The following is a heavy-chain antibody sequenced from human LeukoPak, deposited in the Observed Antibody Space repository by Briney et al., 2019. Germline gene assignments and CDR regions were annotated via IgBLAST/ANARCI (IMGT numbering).Heavy chain of an antibody. CDR3: AKDDYNTPYFMDV. CDR2: ISWNSGSI. D-gene: IGHD5-12*01. Sequence: PGGSLRLSCAASGFTFDDYAMHWVRQAPGKGMEWVSGISWNSGSIGYADSVKGRFTISRDNAKNSLYLQMNSLRVEDTALYYCAKDDYNTPYFMDVWGKGTTVTISS. CDR1: GFTFDDYA. V-gene: IGHV3-9*01. J-gene: IGHJ6*03.